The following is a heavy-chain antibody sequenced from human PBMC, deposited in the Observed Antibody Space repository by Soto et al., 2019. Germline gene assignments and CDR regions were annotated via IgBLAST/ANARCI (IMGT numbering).Heavy chain of an antibody. J-gene: IGHJ4*02. CDR1: GFSLSNARMG. CDR3: SRIQARDLGYSSGWHDY. D-gene: IGHD6-19*01. V-gene: IGHV2-26*01. CDR2: IFSNDEK. Sequence: QVTLKESGPVLVKTTETLTLTCTVSGFSLSNARMGVSWIRQPPGKALEWLAHIFSNDEKSYSTSLKSRLTISKDTSKSQVVLTMTNMDSVDTVTYYCSRIQARDLGYSSGWHDYWGQVTLVTVSS.